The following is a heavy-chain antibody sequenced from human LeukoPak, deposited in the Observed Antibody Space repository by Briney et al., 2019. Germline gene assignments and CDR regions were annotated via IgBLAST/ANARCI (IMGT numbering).Heavy chain of an antibody. CDR3: AKGFVVRLDFDY. Sequence: GGSLRLSCAASGFTFSSHAMSWVRQAPGKGLEWVSAISGSGGSTYYADSVKGRFTISRDNSKNTLYLQMNSLRAEDTAVYYCAKGFVVRLDFDYWGQGTLVTVSS. J-gene: IGHJ4*02. CDR1: GFTFSSHA. V-gene: IGHV3-23*01. CDR2: ISGSGGST. D-gene: IGHD2/OR15-2a*01.